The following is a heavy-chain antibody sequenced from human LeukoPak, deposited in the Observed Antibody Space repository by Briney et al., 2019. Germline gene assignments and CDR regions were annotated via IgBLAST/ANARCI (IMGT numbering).Heavy chain of an antibody. J-gene: IGHJ4*02. CDR1: GFTFSSYA. CDR3: ARPLLKFSSSPFDY. CDR2: ISYDGSNK. V-gene: IGHV3-30-3*01. D-gene: IGHD6-13*01. Sequence: GGSLRLSCAASGFTFSSYAMHWVRQAPGKGLEWMAVISYDGSNKYYADSVKGRFTISRDNSKNTLYLQMNSLRAEDTAVYYCARPLLKFSSSPFDYWGQGTLVTVSS.